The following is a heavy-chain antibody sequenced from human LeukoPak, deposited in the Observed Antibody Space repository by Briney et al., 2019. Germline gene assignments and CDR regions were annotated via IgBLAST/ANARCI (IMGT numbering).Heavy chain of an antibody. V-gene: IGHV1-2*02. CDR3: ARSPDILTGENFDY. CDR2: INPKSSGT. D-gene: IGHD3-9*01. CDR1: GYTFSGYY. J-gene: IGHJ4*02. Sequence: GASVKVSCKASGYTFSGYYMHWVRQAPGQGLEWMGWINPKSSGTNEAQKFHDRVTMTRDTSIRTAYMEVSRLRSDDTAVYYCARSPDILTGENFDYWGQGTLVTVSS.